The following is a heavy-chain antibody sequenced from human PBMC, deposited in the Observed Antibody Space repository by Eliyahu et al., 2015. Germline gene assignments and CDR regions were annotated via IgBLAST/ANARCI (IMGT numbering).Heavy chain of an antibody. CDR2: TRNKANSYTT. J-gene: IGHJ4*02. V-gene: IGHV3-72*01. Sequence: EVQLVGSGGGLVQPGGSLRLSCAASGFTFSDHYMDWXRQAPGKGLEWVGRTRNKANSYTTEYAASVKGRFTISRDDSKNSLYLQMNSLKTEDTAVYYCARGADCSGGSCFFDYWGQGTLVTVSS. CDR1: GFTFSDHY. CDR3: ARGADCSGGSCFFDY. D-gene: IGHD2-15*01.